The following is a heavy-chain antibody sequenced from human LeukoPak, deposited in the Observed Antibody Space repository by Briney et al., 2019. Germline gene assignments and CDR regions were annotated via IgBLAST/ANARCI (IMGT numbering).Heavy chain of an antibody. V-gene: IGHV3-21*01. CDR1: GFTFSSYS. CDR3: ARVGRQFCSGGSCYTLDY. D-gene: IGHD2-15*01. CDR2: ISSSSYI. Sequence: GGSLRLSCAASGFTFSSYSMNWVRQAPGKGLEWVSSISSSSYIYYADSVKGRFTISRDNAKNSLYLQMNSLRAEDTAVYYCARVGRQFCSGGSCYTLDYWGQGTLVTVSS. J-gene: IGHJ4*02.